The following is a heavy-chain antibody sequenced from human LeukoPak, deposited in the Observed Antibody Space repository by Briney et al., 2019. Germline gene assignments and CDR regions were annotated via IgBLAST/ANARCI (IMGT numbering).Heavy chain of an antibody. CDR3: AHVAGWAAAGTYYFDY. Sequence: GGSLRLSCAASGFTFSSYAMSWVRHAPGKGLEWVSAISGSGGSTYYSDSVKGRFTISRDNSKNTLYLQMNSLRAEDTAVYYCAHVAGWAAAGTYYFDYWGQGTLVTVSS. CDR2: ISGSGGST. D-gene: IGHD6-13*01. CDR1: GFTFSSYA. V-gene: IGHV3-23*01. J-gene: IGHJ4*02.